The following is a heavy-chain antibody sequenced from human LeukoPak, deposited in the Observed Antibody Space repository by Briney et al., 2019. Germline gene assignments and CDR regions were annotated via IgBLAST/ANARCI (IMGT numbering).Heavy chain of an antibody. Sequence: GRSLRLSCAASGFTFDDYVMHWVRQVPGKGLEWVSRISWNSINMGYADSVKGRFTISRDNAKNSLYLQMNSVRTEDTALYYCIKDIHSIGWYGIGNWGQGTLVTVSS. CDR1: GFTFDDYV. CDR3: IKDIHSIGWYGIGN. J-gene: IGHJ4*02. V-gene: IGHV3-9*01. CDR2: ISWNSINM. D-gene: IGHD6-19*01.